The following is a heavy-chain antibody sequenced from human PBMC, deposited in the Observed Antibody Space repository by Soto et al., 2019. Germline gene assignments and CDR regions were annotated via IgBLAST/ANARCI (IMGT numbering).Heavy chain of an antibody. V-gene: IGHV1-69*13. Sequence: SVKVSCKASGGTFSSYAISWVRQAPGQGLEWMGGIIPIFGTANYAQKFQGRVTITADESTSTAYMELSSLRSEDTAVYYCARAPSIAARPGFFDYWGQGTLVTVSS. D-gene: IGHD6-6*01. CDR1: GGTFSSYA. CDR3: ARAPSIAARPGFFDY. CDR2: IIPIFGTA. J-gene: IGHJ4*02.